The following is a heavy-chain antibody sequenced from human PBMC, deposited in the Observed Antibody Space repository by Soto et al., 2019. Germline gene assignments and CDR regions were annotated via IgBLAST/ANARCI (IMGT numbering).Heavy chain of an antibody. CDR1: GYSFTSYW. V-gene: IGHV5-51*01. CDR2: IYPGDSDT. D-gene: IGHD6-13*01. J-gene: IGHJ6*02. Sequence: PGESLKISCKGSGYSFTSYWIGWVRQMPGKGLEWMGIIYPGDSDTRYSPSFQGQVTISADKSISTAYLQWSSLKASDTAMYYCAGAVYSSSWDYYYYGMDVWGQGTTVTVSS. CDR3: AGAVYSSSWDYYYYGMDV.